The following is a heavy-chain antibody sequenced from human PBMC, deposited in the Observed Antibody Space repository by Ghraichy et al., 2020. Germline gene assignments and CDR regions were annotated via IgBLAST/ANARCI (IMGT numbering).Heavy chain of an antibody. Sequence: SETLSLTCSVSGASISSDHWSWIRQPPGKGLEWIGYMFYSGSTNYNPSLKSRVTISVDTSKNQFFLKLSSVTAADTAVYYCARSLSGFDSGDYWGQGTLVTVSS. J-gene: IGHJ4*02. CDR1: GASISSDH. D-gene: IGHD5-12*01. CDR3: ARSLSGFDSGDY. V-gene: IGHV4-59*01. CDR2: MFYSGST.